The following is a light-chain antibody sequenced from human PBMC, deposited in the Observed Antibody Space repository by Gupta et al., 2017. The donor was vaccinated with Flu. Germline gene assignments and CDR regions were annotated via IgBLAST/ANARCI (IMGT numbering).Light chain of an antibody. CDR1: SSDVGAYTY. Sequence: SALTQPRSVSGSPGQSVTISCTGSSSDVGAYTYVSWYQQHTGKAPRLILYDVNKRPSGVPDRFSASKSGITASLTISGLQAEEEADYHCSSYAGSNTWVFGGGTKLTVL. V-gene: IGLV2-11*01. CDR3: SSYAGSNTWV. CDR2: DVN. J-gene: IGLJ3*02.